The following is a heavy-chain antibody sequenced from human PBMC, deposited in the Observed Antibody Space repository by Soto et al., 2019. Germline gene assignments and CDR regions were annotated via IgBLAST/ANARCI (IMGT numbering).Heavy chain of an antibody. V-gene: IGHV3-23*01. D-gene: IGHD3-10*01. CDR2: ISGNTIAT. CDR1: GFNFNNYA. CDR3: AKDPAVNFYGSSNWFDP. J-gene: IGHJ5*02. Sequence: EVQLLESGGGLAQPGGSLRLSCEASGFNFNNYAMSWVRQAPGKGLEWVSVISGNTIATYYADSVKGRFTISRDNSKNTLYLQMNSLRADDTATYYCAKDPAVNFYGSSNWFDPWGQGTLVTVSS.